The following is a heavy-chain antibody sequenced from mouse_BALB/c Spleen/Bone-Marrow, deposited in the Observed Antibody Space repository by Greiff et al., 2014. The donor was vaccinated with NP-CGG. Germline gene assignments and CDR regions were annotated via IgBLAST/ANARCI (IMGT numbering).Heavy chain of an antibody. CDR2: IDPANGNT. V-gene: IGHV14-3*02. J-gene: IGHJ1*01. D-gene: IGHD2-4*01. CDR3: ATMITDWYFDV. CDR1: GFNIKDTY. Sequence: EVQLVESGAELVKPGASVKLSCTASGFNIKDTYMHWVKQRPEQGLEWIGRIDPANGNTKYDPKFQGKAIITADTSSNTAYLQLGSLTSEDTAVYYCATMITDWYFDVWGAGTTVTVSS.